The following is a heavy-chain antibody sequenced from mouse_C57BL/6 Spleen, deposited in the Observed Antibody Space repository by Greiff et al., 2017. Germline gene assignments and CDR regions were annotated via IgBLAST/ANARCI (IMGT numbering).Heavy chain of an antibody. J-gene: IGHJ1*03. CDR2: IYPGDGDT. CDR1: GYAFSSSW. V-gene: IGHV1-82*01. CDR3: ARGVITTLVATYWYFDV. D-gene: IGHD1-1*01. Sequence: QVQLQQSGPELVKPGASVKISCKASGYAFSSSWMNWVKQRPGKGLGWIGRIYPGDGDTNYNGKFKGKATLTADKSSSTAYRQLSSLTSEDSAVYFCARGVITTLVATYWYFDVWGTVTTVTVSS.